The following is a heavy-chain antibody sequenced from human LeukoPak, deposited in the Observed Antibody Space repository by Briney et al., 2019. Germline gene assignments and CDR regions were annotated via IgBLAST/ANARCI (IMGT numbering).Heavy chain of an antibody. CDR1: GDSISNSDFY. J-gene: IGHJ6*02. CDR3: ARQGSAAYCSGGSCVPYGMDV. Sequence: SETLSLTCSVSGDSISNSDFYWVWVRQPPGKGLEWIGSIYYRGNTYYNPSLKSRVTTSVDTSKKQFSLNLSSVTAADTAIYYCARQGSAAYCSGGSCVPYGMDVWGQGTTVTVSS. V-gene: IGHV4-39*01. D-gene: IGHD2-15*01. CDR2: IYYRGNT.